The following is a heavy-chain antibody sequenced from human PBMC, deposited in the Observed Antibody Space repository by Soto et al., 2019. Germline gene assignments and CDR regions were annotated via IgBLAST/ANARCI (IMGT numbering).Heavy chain of an antibody. J-gene: IGHJ4*02. V-gene: IGHV1-69*13. D-gene: IGHD5-12*01. CDR1: GGTFSNYA. CDR2: IIPIFGTR. Sequence: SVKVSCKASGGTFSNYAITWVRQAPGQGLEWLGRIIPIFGTRDYAQKFQGRVTITADDSTTTAYVELNSLRAEDTAFYYCVKDHDEDFGYDLDYFNYWGQGTLVTVSS. CDR3: VKDHDEDFGYDLDYFNY.